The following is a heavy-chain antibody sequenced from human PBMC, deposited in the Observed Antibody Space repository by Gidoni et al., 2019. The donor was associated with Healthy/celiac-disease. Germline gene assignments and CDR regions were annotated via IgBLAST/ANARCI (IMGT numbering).Heavy chain of an antibody. CDR2: IYPGDSDT. J-gene: IGHJ2*01. Sequence: WVRQMPGKGLEWMGIIYPGDSDTRYSPSFQGQVTISADKSISTAYLQWSSLKASDTAMYSCARRSRDGYNSWYFDLWGRGTLVTVSS. CDR3: ARRSRDGYNSWYFDL. D-gene: IGHD5-12*01. V-gene: IGHV5-51*01.